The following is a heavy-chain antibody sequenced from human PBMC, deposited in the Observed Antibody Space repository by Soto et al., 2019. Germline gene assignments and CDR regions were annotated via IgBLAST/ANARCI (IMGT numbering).Heavy chain of an antibody. V-gene: IGHV1-46*01. CDR2: INPSGGST. D-gene: IGHD5-18*01. CDR3: ARDVPRTPSPMVTYYYYYYGMDV. Sequence: QVQLVQSGAEVKKPGASVKVSCKASGYAFTSYYMHWVRQAPGQGLEWMGIINPSGGSTSYAQKFQGRVTMTRDTFTSTVYMELSSLRSEDTAVYYCARDVPRTPSPMVTYYYYYYGMDVWGQGTTVTVSS. CDR1: GYAFTSYY. J-gene: IGHJ6*02.